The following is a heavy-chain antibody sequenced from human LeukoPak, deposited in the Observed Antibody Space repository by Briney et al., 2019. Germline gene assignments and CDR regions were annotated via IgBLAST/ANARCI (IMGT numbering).Heavy chain of an antibody. CDR2: ISYDGSNK. Sequence: PGGSLRLSCAASGFTFSSYGMHWVRQAPGKGLEWVAVISYDGSNKYYADSVKGRFTISRDNSKNTLYLQMNSLRAEDTAVYYCAKALGSSGYLADAFDIWGQGTMVTVSS. J-gene: IGHJ3*02. CDR1: GFTFSSYG. V-gene: IGHV3-30*18. D-gene: IGHD3-22*01. CDR3: AKALGSSGYLADAFDI.